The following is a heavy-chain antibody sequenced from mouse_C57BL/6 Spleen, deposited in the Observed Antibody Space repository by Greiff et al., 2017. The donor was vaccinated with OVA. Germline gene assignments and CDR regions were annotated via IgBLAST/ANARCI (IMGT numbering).Heavy chain of an antibody. CDR1: GYAFSSYW. V-gene: IGHV1-80*01. CDR2: IYPGDGDT. CDR3: ARYYYGTYWYFDV. D-gene: IGHD1-1*01. Sequence: QVQLQQSGAELVKPGASVKISCKASGYAFSSYWMNWVKQRPGKGLEWIGQIYPGDGDTNYNGKFKGKATLTADKSSSTAYMQLSSLTSEDSAVYFCARYYYGTYWYFDVWGTGTTVTVSS. J-gene: IGHJ1*03.